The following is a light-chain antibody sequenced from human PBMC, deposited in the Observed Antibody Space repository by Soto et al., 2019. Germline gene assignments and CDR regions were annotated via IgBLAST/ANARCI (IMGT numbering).Light chain of an antibody. CDR1: RSNIGTYT. CDR2: RNH. J-gene: IGLJ2*01. Sequence: QLVLTQSPSASGTPGQRVTISCSGRRSNIGTYTVNWYQQLPGTAPTLLIFRNHQRPSGVPDRFSGSKSGTSASLAISGPQSEDEADYYCAAWDDSLRAVVFGGGTKVTVL. CDR3: AAWDDSLRAVV. V-gene: IGLV1-44*01.